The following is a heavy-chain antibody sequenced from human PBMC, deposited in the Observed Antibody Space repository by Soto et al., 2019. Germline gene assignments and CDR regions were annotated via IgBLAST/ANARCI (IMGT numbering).Heavy chain of an antibody. CDR1: GGTFSSYA. D-gene: IGHD5-12*01. CDR3: AREAPNGYRRCYFDY. CDR2: IIPIFGTA. V-gene: IGHV1-69*01. J-gene: IGHJ4*02. Sequence: QVQLVQSGAEVKKPGSSVKVSCKASGGTFSSYAISWVRQAPRQGLEWMGGIIPIFGTANYAQKFQGRVTITADESTSTAYMELSSLRSEDTAVYYCAREAPNGYRRCYFDYWGQGTLVTVSS.